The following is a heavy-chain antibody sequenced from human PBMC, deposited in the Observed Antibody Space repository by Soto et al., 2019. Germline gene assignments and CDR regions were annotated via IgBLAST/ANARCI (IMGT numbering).Heavy chain of an antibody. D-gene: IGHD1-1*01. CDR2: VTHSGTA. V-gene: IGHV4-30-2*01. J-gene: IGHJ4*01. CDR1: GGSINSGAFS. CDR3: ARIYWRQSSLDQ. Sequence: QVHLQESGSGLVKPAQTLSLTCSVSGGSINSGAFSLSWIRKRPGKGLQLIGYVTHSGTAYSIPSLSGRLTLSVDSSQTQFSLKLTSVTAADSAVYYCARIYWRQSSLDQWGHGTPVTVSS.